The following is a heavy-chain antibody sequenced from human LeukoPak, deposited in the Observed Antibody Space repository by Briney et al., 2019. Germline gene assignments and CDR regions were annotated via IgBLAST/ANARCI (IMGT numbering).Heavy chain of an antibody. J-gene: IGHJ3*02. CDR3: AKDIGGYEYLTAFDM. Sequence: GGSLRLSCTASGFPFGDFAMHWVRQAPGKGLEWVSGISWNSGSRGHADSVKGRFAISRDNAKKSLYLQMNSLRAEDMALYYCAKDIGGYEYLTAFDMWGQGTMVTVSS. D-gene: IGHD5-12*01. CDR1: GFPFGDFA. CDR2: ISWNSGSR. V-gene: IGHV3-9*03.